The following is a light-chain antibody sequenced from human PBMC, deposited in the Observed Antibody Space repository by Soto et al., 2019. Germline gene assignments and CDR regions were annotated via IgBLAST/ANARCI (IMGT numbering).Light chain of an antibody. V-gene: IGKV3-15*01. CDR3: QQYNNWPRT. J-gene: IGKJ1*01. Sequence: EIVLTQSPGTLSLSPGERATLSCRASQSVSSSYLAWYQQKPGQAPRLLIHGATTRATGIPARFSGSGSGTEFTLTISSLQSEDFAVYYCQQYNNWPRTLGQGTKVDIK. CDR2: GAT. CDR1: QSVSSSY.